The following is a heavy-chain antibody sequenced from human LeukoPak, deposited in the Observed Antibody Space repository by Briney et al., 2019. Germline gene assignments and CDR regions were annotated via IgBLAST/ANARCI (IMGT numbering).Heavy chain of an antibody. CDR3: AKRRLLKGAYFDY. CDR1: GFTFSSYA. CDR2: ISGSGGST. V-gene: IGHV3-23*01. D-gene: IGHD3-10*01. J-gene: IGHJ4*02. Sequence: GGSLRPSCVASGFTFSSYAMSWVRQAPGKGLEWVSAISGSGGSTYYADSVKGRFTISRDNSKNTLYLQMNSLRAEDTAVYYCAKRRLLKGAYFDYWGQGTLVTVSS.